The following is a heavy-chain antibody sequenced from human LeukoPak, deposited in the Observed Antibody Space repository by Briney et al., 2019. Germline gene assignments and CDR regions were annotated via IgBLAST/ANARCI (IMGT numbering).Heavy chain of an antibody. Sequence: TSETLSFTCNVSGYSISSGYQWGWIRQPPGKGLEWIGNIHHSGNTNYNPSLRSRVTISVDTSKNQFSLKVTSVTAADTAVYYCARGVLVWGQGTLVTVSS. CDR3: ARGVLV. CDR1: GYSISSGYQ. CDR2: IHHSGNT. D-gene: IGHD3-3*02. V-gene: IGHV4-38-2*02. J-gene: IGHJ4*02.